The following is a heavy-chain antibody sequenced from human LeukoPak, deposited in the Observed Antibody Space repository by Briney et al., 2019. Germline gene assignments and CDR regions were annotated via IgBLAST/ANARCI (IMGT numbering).Heavy chain of an antibody. Sequence: GGSMRLSCAASGFTFSTYAMSWVRQAPGKGLEWVATVSGSGLYTYYADSVRGRFTISRDNSKDTFYLQMNSLRAEDTAVYYCAKLMSQPALLFFDQWGQGTLVTVSS. CDR3: AKLMSQPALLFFDQ. CDR1: GFTFSTYA. D-gene: IGHD3-10*01. V-gene: IGHV3-23*01. J-gene: IGHJ4*02. CDR2: VSGSGLYT.